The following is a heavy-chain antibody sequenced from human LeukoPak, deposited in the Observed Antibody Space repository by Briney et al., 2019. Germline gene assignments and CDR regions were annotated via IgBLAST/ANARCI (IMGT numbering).Heavy chain of an antibody. CDR2: IIPIFGTA. CDR3: ARGAAAGRGPFDY. Sequence: SVKVSCKASGYTFNNNGISWVRQAPGQGLEWMGGIIPIFGTANYAQKFQGRVTITADESTSTAYMELSSLRSEDTAVYYCARGAAAGRGPFDYWGQGTLVTVSS. V-gene: IGHV1-69*13. J-gene: IGHJ4*02. D-gene: IGHD6-13*01. CDR1: GYTFNNNG.